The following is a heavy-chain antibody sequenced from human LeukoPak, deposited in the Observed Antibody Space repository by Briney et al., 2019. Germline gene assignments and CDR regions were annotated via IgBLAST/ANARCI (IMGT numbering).Heavy chain of an antibody. CDR3: ARDQGDGDYIVRTVDY. D-gene: IGHD4-17*01. Sequence: GGSLRLSCAASGFTFSSYSMNWVRQAPGKGLEWVSSISSSSSYIYYADSVKGRFTISRDNAKNSLYLQMNSLRAEDTAVCYCARDQGDGDYIVRTVDYWGQGTLVTVSS. CDR1: GFTFSSYS. CDR2: ISSSSSYI. V-gene: IGHV3-21*01. J-gene: IGHJ4*02.